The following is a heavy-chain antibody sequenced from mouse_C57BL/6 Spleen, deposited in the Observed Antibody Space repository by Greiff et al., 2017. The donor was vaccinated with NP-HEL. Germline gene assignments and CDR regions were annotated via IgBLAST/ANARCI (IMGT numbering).Heavy chain of an antibody. D-gene: IGHD2-1*01. CDR1: GYAFTNYL. J-gene: IGHJ2*01. V-gene: IGHV1-54*01. CDR3: ARGHGNGFFDY. Sequence: VKLMESGAELVRPGTSVKVSCKASGYAFTNYLIEWVKQRPGQGLEWIGVINPGSGGTNYNEKFKGKATLTADKSSSTAYMQLSSLTSEDSAVYFCARGHGNGFFDYWGQGTTLTVSS. CDR2: INPGSGGT.